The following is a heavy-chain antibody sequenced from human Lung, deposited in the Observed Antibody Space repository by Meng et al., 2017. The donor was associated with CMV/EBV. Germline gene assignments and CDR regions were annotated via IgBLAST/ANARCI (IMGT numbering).Heavy chain of an antibody. J-gene: IGHJ4*02. CDR2: INAGNGNT. Sequence: LGDSGSQVKTPGASVKVPGTASRYSLTTYAMHWVCQSPGQRLQWMGWINAGNGNTKYSEKFQSRVTITRDTAASTAYMELSSLRSEDTAVYYCARTGCSSSSCYDYWGQGTLVTVSS. V-gene: IGHV1-3*01. D-gene: IGHD2-2*01. CDR3: ARTGCSSSSCYDY. CDR1: RYSLTTYA.